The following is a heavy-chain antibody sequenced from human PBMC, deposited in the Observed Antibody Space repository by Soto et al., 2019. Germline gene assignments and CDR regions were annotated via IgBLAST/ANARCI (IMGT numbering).Heavy chain of an antibody. D-gene: IGHD5-12*01. V-gene: IGHV3-33*01. CDR3: ARPDIVAAIGGALDC. CDR1: GFTFSNYG. Sequence: QVQLVESGGGVVQPGRSLRLSCEASGFTFSNYGMHWVRQAPGKGLEWVAVIWNDGTSRYYADSVKGRFTISRDNSKNTLFLQMNNLRAEDTAVYYCARPDIVAAIGGALDCWGRGTLVTVSS. J-gene: IGHJ4*02. CDR2: IWNDGTSR.